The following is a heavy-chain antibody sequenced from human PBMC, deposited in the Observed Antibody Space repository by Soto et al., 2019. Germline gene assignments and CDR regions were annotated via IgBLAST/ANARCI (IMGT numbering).Heavy chain of an antibody. CDR2: MNPNSGNT. J-gene: IGHJ4*02. D-gene: IGHD6-13*01. V-gene: IGHV1-8*01. Sequence: ASVKVSCKASGYTFTSYDINWVRQATGQGPEWVGWMNPNSGNTGSAQKFQGRVTVTRNISISTAYMELSSLTSEDTAVYYCARGRPDSSSWYCGFDYWGRGTLVTVSS. CDR3: ARGRPDSSSWYCGFDY. CDR1: GYTFTSYD.